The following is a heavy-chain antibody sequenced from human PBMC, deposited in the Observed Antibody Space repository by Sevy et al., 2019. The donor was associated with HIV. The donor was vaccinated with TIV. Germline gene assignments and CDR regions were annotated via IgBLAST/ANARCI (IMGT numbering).Heavy chain of an antibody. J-gene: IGHJ6*02. Sequence: GGSLRLSCAASGSTFSSSTMNWVRQAPGKGLEWVSSISSSSTYIYYADSLKGRFTISRDNAKNSLYLQMNSLRAEDTAVYYCAKEGGSYYYYYGMDVWGLRTTVTVSS. D-gene: IGHD3-16*01. CDR2: ISSSSTYI. V-gene: IGHV3-21*01. CDR3: AKEGGSYYYYYGMDV. CDR1: GSTFSSST.